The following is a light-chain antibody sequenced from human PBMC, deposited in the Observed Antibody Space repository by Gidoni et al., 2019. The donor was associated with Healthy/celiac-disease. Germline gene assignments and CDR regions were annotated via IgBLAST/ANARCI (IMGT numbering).Light chain of an antibody. CDR1: KLGDKY. J-gene: IGLJ2*01. Sequence: SYELTQPPSVSVSPGQTASITCSGDKLGDKYACWYQQKPGQSPVLVIYQDSQRPSGIPAGFSGSNSGNTATLTISGTQAMDEADYYCQAGDSSILSIFGGGTKLTVL. V-gene: IGLV3-1*01. CDR2: QDS. CDR3: QAGDSSILSI.